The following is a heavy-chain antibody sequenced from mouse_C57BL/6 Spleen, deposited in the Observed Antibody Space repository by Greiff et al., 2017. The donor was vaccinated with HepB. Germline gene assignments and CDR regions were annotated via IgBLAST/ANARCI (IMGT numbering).Heavy chain of an antibody. CDR1: GFTFSSYA. CDR3: TRDYGSSFAY. Sequence: EVMLVESGEGLVKPGGSLKLSCAASGFTFSSYAMSWVRQTPEKRLEWVAYISSGGDYIYYADTVKGRFTISRDNARNTLYLQMSSLKSEDTAMYYCTRDYGSSFAYWGQGTLVTVSA. D-gene: IGHD1-1*01. CDR2: ISSGGDYI. J-gene: IGHJ3*01. V-gene: IGHV5-9-1*02.